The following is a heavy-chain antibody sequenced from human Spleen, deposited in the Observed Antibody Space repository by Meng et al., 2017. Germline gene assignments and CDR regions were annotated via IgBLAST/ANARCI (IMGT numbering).Heavy chain of an antibody. V-gene: IGHV1-69*05. D-gene: IGHD2-2*01. CDR3: ARKAGNCISTTCYSLDY. CDR1: GGTFSTYI. CDR2: INAVFGTT. Sequence: SVKVSCKAPGGTFSTYIISWVRQAPGQGLEWMGGINAVFGTTNYAQKFQGRVTITTDESTSTVYMELTRLTSEDTAVYFCARKAGNCISTTCYSLDYWGQGTLVTISS. J-gene: IGHJ4*02.